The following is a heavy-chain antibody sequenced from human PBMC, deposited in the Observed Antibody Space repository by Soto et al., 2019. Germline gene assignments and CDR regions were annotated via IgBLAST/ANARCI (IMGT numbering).Heavy chain of an antibody. CDR1: GDSISTVDYF. CDR2: IYKSTTT. Sequence: LSLTFSISGDSISTVDYFWAWIRQPPGQALEYIGYIYKSTTTYYNPSFESRVAISLDTSKSQFSLNVTSVTAADTAVYFCARGRYCLTGRCFPNWFDSRGQGTLVPVSP. CDR3: ARGRYCLTGRCFPNWFDS. J-gene: IGHJ5*01. V-gene: IGHV4-30-4*01. D-gene: IGHD2-15*01.